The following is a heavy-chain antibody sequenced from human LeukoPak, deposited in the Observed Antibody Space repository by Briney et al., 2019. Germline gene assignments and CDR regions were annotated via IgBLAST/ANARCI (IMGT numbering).Heavy chain of an antibody. CDR2: IWYDGSNK. CDR1: GLIFSNYG. V-gene: IGHV3-33*01. CDR3: TSNFDF. Sequence: PGESLRLSCVASGLIFSNYGMHWVRQAPGKGLEWVAVIWYDGSNKYYADSVKGRFSISRDNSRNTVYLQMNNLRAEDTAIYYCTSNFDFWGQGTLVTVSS. J-gene: IGHJ4*02.